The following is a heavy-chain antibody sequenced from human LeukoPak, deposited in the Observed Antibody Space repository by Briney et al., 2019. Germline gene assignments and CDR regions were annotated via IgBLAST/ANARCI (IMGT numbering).Heavy chain of an antibody. CDR3: ARDTGSYYGNWFDP. D-gene: IGHD1-26*01. Sequence: EASVKVSCKASGGTFSSYAISWVRQAPGQGLEWMGGIIPIFGTANYAQKFQGRVTITADESTSTAYMELSSLRSEDTAVHYCARDTGSYYGNWFDPWGQGTLVTVSS. J-gene: IGHJ5*02. CDR1: GGTFSSYA. V-gene: IGHV1-69*13. CDR2: IIPIFGTA.